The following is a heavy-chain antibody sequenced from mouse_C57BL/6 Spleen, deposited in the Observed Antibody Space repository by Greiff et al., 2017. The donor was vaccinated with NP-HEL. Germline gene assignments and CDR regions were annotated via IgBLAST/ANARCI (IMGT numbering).Heavy chain of an antibody. J-gene: IGHJ1*03. CDR3: ARDLGGYYYGSSSYFDV. CDR1: GYSITSGYY. V-gene: IGHV3-6*01. Sequence: VQLKESGPGLVKPSQSLSLSCSVTGYSITSGYYWNWIRQFPGNKLEWMGYISYDGSNNYNPSLKNRISITRDTSKNKFFLKVNSVTTEDTATDYCARDLGGYYYGSSSYFDVWGTGTTVTVSS. CDR2: ISYDGSN. D-gene: IGHD1-1*01.